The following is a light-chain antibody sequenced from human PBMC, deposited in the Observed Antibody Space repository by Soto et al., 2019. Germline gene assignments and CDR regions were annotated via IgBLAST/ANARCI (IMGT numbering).Light chain of an antibody. CDR1: SSNIGSNT. V-gene: IGLV1-44*01. Sequence: QSVLTQPPSASGTPGQRVTISCSGSSSNIGSNTVNLYQQLPGTAPKLLIYSNNQRPSGVPDRFSGSKSGTSASLAISGLQSEDEADYYCAAWDDSLNGFYVFGTGTKVTVL. CDR3: AAWDDSLNGFYV. CDR2: SNN. J-gene: IGLJ1*01.